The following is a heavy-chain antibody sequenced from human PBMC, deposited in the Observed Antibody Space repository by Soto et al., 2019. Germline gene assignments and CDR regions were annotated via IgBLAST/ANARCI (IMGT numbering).Heavy chain of an antibody. CDR1: GYIFTGYY. D-gene: IGHD6-19*01. CDR3: ATSRISIAVAGETEYYFDY. V-gene: IGHV1-2*04. J-gene: IGHJ4*02. Sequence: ASVKVSCKASGYIFTGYYMHWVRQAPGQGLEWMGWINPNSGDTNYTQKFQGWVTMTRDTSISTAYMELSRLRSDDTAVYYCATSRISIAVAGETEYYFDYWGQGTLVTVSS. CDR2: INPNSGDT.